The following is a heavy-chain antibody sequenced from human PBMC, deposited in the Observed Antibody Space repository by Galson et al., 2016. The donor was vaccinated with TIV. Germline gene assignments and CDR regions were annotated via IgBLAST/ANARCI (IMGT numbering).Heavy chain of an antibody. D-gene: IGHD2-15*01. J-gene: IGHJ4*02. CDR1: GGTFNIYA. CDR2: IRPVSATT. Sequence: SVKVSCKASGGTFNIYAINWVRQAPGQGLEWMGGIRPVSATTNYAQNFQGRVTITTDEFTSTVFMELSSLRPGDTAVYFCARDIPGGGSCYFFDDWGRGTLVTVSS. CDR3: ARDIPGGGSCYFFDD. V-gene: IGHV1-69*05.